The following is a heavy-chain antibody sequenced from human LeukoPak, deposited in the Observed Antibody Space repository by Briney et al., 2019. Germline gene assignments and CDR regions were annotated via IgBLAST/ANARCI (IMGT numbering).Heavy chain of an antibody. J-gene: IGHJ5*02. CDR2: MYYSGGT. V-gene: IGHV4-59*01. D-gene: IGHD2-15*01. Sequence: SETLSLTCNVSGGSIISDYWSWIRQPPGKGLEWIGYMYYSGGTNYNPALRSRVTISVDTSKNQLSLKLTSVTAADTAEYYSARRLSYHAGSGFLNWFDPWGQGTLVTVST. CDR3: ARRLSYHAGSGFLNWFDP. CDR1: GGSIISDY.